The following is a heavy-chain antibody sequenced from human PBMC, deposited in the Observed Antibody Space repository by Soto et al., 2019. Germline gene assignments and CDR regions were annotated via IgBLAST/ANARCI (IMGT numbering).Heavy chain of an antibody. CDR1: GYTFTSYG. J-gene: IGHJ4*02. V-gene: IGHV1-18*04. Sequence: QVQLVQSGAEVKKPGASVKLSCKASGYTFTSYGIIWVRQAPGQGLEWMGWISAYNGNTNYAQKLQGRVTMTTDTSTSTAYMELRSLRSDDTAVYYCARGFSCVEMATIHFDYWGQGTLVTVSS. D-gene: IGHD5-12*01. CDR3: ARGFSCVEMATIHFDY. CDR2: ISAYNGNT.